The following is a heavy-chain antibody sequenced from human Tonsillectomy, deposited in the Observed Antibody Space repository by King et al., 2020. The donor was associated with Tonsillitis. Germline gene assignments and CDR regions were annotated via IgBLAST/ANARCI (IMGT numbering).Heavy chain of an antibody. CDR2: ISYDGSNK. J-gene: IGHJ4*02. D-gene: IGHD5-18*01. Sequence: VQLVESGGGVVQPGRSLRLSCVASGFTFSSYAMHWVRKAPGKGLEWVAVISYDGSNKYYADSVKGRFTISRDNSKNTLYLQMNSLRAEDTAVYYCARDEIKDTAMVAAYFDFWGQGTLVAVSP. V-gene: IGHV3-30*04. CDR3: ARDEIKDTAMVAAYFDF. CDR1: GFTFSSYA.